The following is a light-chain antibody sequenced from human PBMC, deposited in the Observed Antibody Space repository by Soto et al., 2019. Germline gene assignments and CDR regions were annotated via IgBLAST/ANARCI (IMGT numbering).Light chain of an antibody. J-gene: IGLJ2*01. CDR3: NSYSRDGRVV. CDR2: DVT. CDR1: SSDVGGYKY. Sequence: QSELTQPASVSGSPGQSITISCTGTSSDVGGYKYVSWYQPQPGKAPKLMTYDVTNRPSGVSNRFSGSKSGNTASLTVSGLPADDEADYYCNSYSRDGRVVFGGEVKLTVL. V-gene: IGLV2-14*03.